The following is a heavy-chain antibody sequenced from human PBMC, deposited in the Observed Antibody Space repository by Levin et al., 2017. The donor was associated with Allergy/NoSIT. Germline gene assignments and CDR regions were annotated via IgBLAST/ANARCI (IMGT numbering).Heavy chain of an antibody. V-gene: IGHV2-5*01. Sequence: ESGPTLVKPTQTLTLTCTFSGFSLTTTGVGVGWIRQPPGKALEWLALIYWHDDKRYSPSLKSRRTITKDTWKNQAVLKMTNMDPAATATSFCAHFDFDVLTGPFDSWGQGTLVTVSS. CDR3: AHFDFDVLTGPFDS. CDR2: IYWHDDK. CDR1: GFSLTTTGVG. D-gene: IGHD3-9*01. J-gene: IGHJ4*02.